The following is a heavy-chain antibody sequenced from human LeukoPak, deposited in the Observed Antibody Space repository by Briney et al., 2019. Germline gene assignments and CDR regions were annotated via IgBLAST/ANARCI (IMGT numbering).Heavy chain of an antibody. CDR3: ASGLNSRSSSC. J-gene: IGHJ4*02. CDR1: GYSFTDYY. D-gene: IGHD6-13*01. CDR2: INPETGGT. Sequence: GASVKVSCKASGYSFTDYYMHWVRQAPGQGLEWMGSINPETGGTNYARKFQGRVTMTTDTTISTAYMQLSRLRSDETAVYYCASGLNSRSSSCWGQGTRVTVSS. V-gene: IGHV1-2*02.